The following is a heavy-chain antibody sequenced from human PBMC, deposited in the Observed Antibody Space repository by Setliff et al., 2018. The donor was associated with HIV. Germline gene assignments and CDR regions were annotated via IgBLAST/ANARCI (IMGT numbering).Heavy chain of an antibody. CDR1: GGSFSDYF. J-gene: IGHJ4*01. D-gene: IGHD2-8*01. CDR3: ARGAPYCNHGICHLFDY. CDR2: IKQNGVI. Sequence: PSETLSLTCAVYGGSFSDYFWTWIRQPPGKGLEWIGEIKQNGVINYSPSLKSRVTISVDRTKNQFSLRLSSLTAADTAVYYCARGAPYCNHGICHLFDYWGHGNLVTVSS. V-gene: IGHV4-34*01.